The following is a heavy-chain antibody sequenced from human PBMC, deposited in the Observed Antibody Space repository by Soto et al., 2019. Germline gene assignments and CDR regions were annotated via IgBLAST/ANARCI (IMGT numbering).Heavy chain of an antibody. V-gene: IGHV1-18*01. D-gene: IGHD1-26*01. CDR2: LSAYNGDT. CDR1: GYTFINYG. J-gene: IGHJ3*01. CDR3: ARWSAIVRSAEALDV. Sequence: QVQLVQSGAEVKKPGASVRVSCKTSGYTFINYGITWVRQAPGQGLEWMGWLSAYNGDTSSSEKLQDRFTMTTATSKTTVYMDLRSLTSDDTAVYYCARWSAIVRSAEALDVWGQGTMVIVSS.